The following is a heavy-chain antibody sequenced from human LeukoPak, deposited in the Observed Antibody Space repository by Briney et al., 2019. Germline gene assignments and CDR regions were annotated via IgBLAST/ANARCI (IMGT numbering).Heavy chain of an antibody. CDR2: ISYDGSNK. CDR3: ARELKGYCSGGSCYWGDFDY. Sequence: PGRSLRLSCAASGFTFSSYGMHWVRQAPGKGLEWVAAISYDGSNKYYADSVKGRFTISRDNSKNTLYLQMNSLRAEDTAVYYCARELKGYCSGGSCYWGDFDYWGQGTLVTVSS. CDR1: GFTFSSYG. V-gene: IGHV3-30*03. J-gene: IGHJ4*02. D-gene: IGHD2-15*01.